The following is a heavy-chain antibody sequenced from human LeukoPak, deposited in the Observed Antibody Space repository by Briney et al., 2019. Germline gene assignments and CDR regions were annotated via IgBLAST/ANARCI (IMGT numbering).Heavy chain of an antibody. CDR1: GGSFSGYY. CDR2: INHSGST. J-gene: IGHJ5*02. D-gene: IGHD1-7*01. V-gene: IGHV4-34*01. Sequence: PSETLSLTCAVYGGSFSGYYWSWIRQPPGKGLEWIGEINHSGSTNYSPSLKSRVTISVDTSKNQFSLELSSVTAADTAVYYCARDAWNSYNWFDPWGQGTLVTVSS. CDR3: ARDAWNSYNWFDP.